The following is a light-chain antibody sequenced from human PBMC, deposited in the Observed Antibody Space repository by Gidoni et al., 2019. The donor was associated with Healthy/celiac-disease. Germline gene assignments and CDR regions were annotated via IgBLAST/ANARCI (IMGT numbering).Light chain of an antibody. CDR1: QSVSSY. CDR3: QQRSNWPPIT. Sequence: EIVLTQSPATLSWSPGERATLSCRASQSVSSYLAWYQQKPGQAPRLLIYDASNRATGIPARFSGSGSGTDFTLTISSLEPEDFAVYYCQQRSNWPPITFGQETRLEIK. CDR2: DAS. V-gene: IGKV3-11*01. J-gene: IGKJ5*01.